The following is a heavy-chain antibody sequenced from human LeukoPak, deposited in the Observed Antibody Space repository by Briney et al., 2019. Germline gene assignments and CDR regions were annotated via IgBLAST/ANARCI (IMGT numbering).Heavy chain of an antibody. Sequence: SETLSLTCSVSGGSISSSSSYWGWIRQPPGKGLEWIGSIYYSGSTYYNPSLKSRVTISVDTSKNQFSLKLSSVTVADTAVYYCASSGGSYGNDAFDIWGQGTMVTVSS. CDR1: GGSISSSSSY. D-gene: IGHD1-26*01. V-gene: IGHV4-39*01. CDR2: IYYSGST. J-gene: IGHJ3*02. CDR3: ASSGGSYGNDAFDI.